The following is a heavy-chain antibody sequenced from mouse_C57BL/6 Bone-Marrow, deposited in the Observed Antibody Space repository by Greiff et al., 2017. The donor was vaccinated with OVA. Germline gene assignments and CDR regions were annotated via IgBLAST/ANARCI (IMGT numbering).Heavy chain of an antibody. CDR2: IRSKSNNYAT. Sequence: EVQLVESGGGLVQPTGSLKLSCAASGFSFNTYAMNWVRQAPGKGLEWVARIRSKSNNYATYYADSVKDRFTISRDDSESMLYLQMNNLKTEDTAMYYCVRHGRTGTDFDYWGQGTTLTVSS. J-gene: IGHJ2*01. V-gene: IGHV10-1*01. D-gene: IGHD4-1*01. CDR3: VRHGRTGTDFDY. CDR1: GFSFNTYA.